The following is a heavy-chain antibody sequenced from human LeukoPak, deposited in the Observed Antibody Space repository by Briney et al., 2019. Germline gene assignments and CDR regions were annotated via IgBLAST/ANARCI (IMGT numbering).Heavy chain of an antibody. V-gene: IGHV3-11*04. CDR1: GFTFSDYY. Sequence: GGSLRLSCAASGFTFSDYYMSWIRQAPGKGLEWVSYISSSGSTIYYADSVKGRFTISRDNAKNSLYLQMNSLRAEDTAVYYCARGWAQQLVQRGAFDIWGQGTMVTVSS. D-gene: IGHD6-13*01. CDR3: ARGWAQQLVQRGAFDI. J-gene: IGHJ3*02. CDR2: ISSSGSTI.